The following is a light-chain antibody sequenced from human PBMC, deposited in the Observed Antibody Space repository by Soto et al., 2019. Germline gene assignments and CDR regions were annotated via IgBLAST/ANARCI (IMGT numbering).Light chain of an antibody. CDR1: QGISSW. CDR2: DAS. CDR3: QQYNSYSRT. J-gene: IGKJ1*01. Sequence: DIQMTQSPSSVSASVGDRVTTTCRASQGISSWLAWYQQKPGKALKLLIYDASSLESGVPSRFSGSGSGTEFTLTISSLQPDDFATYYCQQYNSYSRTFGQGTKVEIK. V-gene: IGKV1-5*01.